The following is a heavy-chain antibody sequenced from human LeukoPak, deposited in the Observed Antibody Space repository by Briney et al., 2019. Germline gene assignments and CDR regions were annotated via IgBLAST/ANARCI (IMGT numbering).Heavy chain of an antibody. D-gene: IGHD6-13*01. CDR2: ICPGDSDT. J-gene: IGHJ3*02. Sequence: GESLKISCKGSGYSFTNYWIGWVRRMPGKGLEWMGIICPGDSDTRYSPSFQGQVIISADKSISTAYLQWSSLKASDTAMYYCARTRAPGTFAAFDIWGQGTMVTVSS. CDR1: GYSFTNYW. V-gene: IGHV5-51*01. CDR3: ARTRAPGTFAAFDI.